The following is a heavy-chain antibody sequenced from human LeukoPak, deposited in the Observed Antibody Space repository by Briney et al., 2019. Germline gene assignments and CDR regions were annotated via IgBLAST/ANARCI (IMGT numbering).Heavy chain of an antibody. J-gene: IGHJ6*03. Sequence: SETLSLTCAVYGGSFSGYYWSWIRQPPGKGLEWIGEINHSGSTNYNPSLKSRVTISVDTSKNQFSLKLSSVTAADTAVYYCARGVGRYCSSTSCRKPGGYYYYMNVWGKGTTVTASS. CDR2: INHSGST. CDR3: ARGVGRYCSSTSCRKPGGYYYYMNV. D-gene: IGHD2-2*01. CDR1: GGSFSGYY. V-gene: IGHV4-34*01.